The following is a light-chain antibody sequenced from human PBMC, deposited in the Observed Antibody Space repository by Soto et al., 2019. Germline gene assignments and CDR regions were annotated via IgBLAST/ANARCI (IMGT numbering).Light chain of an antibody. V-gene: IGLV1-40*01. J-gene: IGLJ3*02. CDR2: TNS. CDR3: QSYDSSLSALV. CDR1: SSNIGAGYD. Sequence: QSVLTQPPSVSGAPGQGVTISCAGTSSNIGAGYDVHWYQPVPGTAHKLLIYTNSNWPSGVPNRFSVSKSGTSASLAITGLQAADEDDYYCQSYDSSLSALVFGGGTKLTVL.